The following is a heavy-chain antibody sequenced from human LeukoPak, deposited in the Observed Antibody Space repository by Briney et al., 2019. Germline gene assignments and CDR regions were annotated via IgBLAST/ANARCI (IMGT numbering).Heavy chain of an antibody. Sequence: SETLSLTCTVSGGSISSSSYYWGWIRQPPGKGLEWIGSIYYSGSTYYNPSLKSRVTISVDTSKNQFSLKLSSVTAADTAVYHCVRDRELHYWGQGTLVTVSS. CDR1: GGSISSSSYY. V-gene: IGHV4-39*07. D-gene: IGHD1-26*01. J-gene: IGHJ4*02. CDR2: IYYSGST. CDR3: VRDRELHY.